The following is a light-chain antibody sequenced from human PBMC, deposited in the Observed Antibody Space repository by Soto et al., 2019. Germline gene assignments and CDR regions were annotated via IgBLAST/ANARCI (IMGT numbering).Light chain of an antibody. J-gene: IGLJ1*01. CDR2: EVS. Sequence: QSALTQPASVSGSPGQSITISCSGTSNNVGGYNFVSWYQQHPGKAPKLMIYEVSNRPSGVSNRFSGSKSGSTASLTISGLQAEDEADYYCSSYTSSDTLVVFGTGTKLTVL. CDR3: SSYTSSDTLVV. V-gene: IGLV2-14*01. CDR1: SNNVGGYNF.